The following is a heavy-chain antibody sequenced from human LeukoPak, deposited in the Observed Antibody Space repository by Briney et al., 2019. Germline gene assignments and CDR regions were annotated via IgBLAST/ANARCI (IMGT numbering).Heavy chain of an antibody. D-gene: IGHD5-24*01. J-gene: IGHJ4*02. V-gene: IGHV4-38-2*01. CDR1: GYSISSGYY. CDR2: IYHSGST. Sequence: SETLSLTCAVSGYSISSGYYWGWIRQPPGKGLEWIGSIYHSGSTYYNPSPKSRVTISVDTSKNQFSLKLSSVTAADTAVYYCARTIDGYNPDFDYWGQGTLVTVSS. CDR3: ARTIDGYNPDFDY.